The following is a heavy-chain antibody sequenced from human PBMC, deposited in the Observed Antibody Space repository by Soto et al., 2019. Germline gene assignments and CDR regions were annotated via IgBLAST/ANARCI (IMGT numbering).Heavy chain of an antibody. CDR1: GGSISSGGYY. CDR3: ARVNTAMLHGKYYFDY. V-gene: IGHV4-31*03. CDR2: IYYSGST. D-gene: IGHD5-18*01. J-gene: IGHJ4*02. Sequence: QVQLQESGPGLVKPSQTLSLTCTVSGGSISSGGYYWSWIRQHPGKGLEWIGYIYYSGSTYYNPSLKSRVTISVDTSKNQFSLKLSSVTAADTAVYYCARVNTAMLHGKYYFDYWGQGTLVTVSS.